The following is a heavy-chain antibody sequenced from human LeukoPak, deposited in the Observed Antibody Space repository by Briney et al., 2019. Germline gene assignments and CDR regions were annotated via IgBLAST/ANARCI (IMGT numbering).Heavy chain of an antibody. CDR3: AKSLANYYYGMDV. CDR2: ISGSGGST. CDR1: GFTFSSYA. V-gene: IGHV3-23*01. J-gene: IGHJ6*02. D-gene: IGHD3-3*02. Sequence: PGGSLTLSCAASGFTFSSYAMSWVRQAPGKGLEWVSAISGSGGSTYYADSVKGRFTISRDNSKNTLYLQMNSLRAEDTAVYYCAKSLANYYYGMDVWGQGTTVTVSS.